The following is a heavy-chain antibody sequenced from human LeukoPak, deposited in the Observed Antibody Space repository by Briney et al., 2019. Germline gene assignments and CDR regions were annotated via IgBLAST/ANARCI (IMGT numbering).Heavy chain of an antibody. CDR2: IDPSDSFT. CDR3: QLGATRQGVDY. D-gene: IGHD1-26*01. Sequence: GESLKISCLGSGYSFTSFWISWVRQMPGKGLEWMGRIDPSDSFTNYSPSFQGHVTISADKSISTAYLQWSSLKASDTAMYYCQLGATRQGVDYWGQGTLVTVSS. J-gene: IGHJ4*02. CDR1: GYSFTSFW. V-gene: IGHV5-10-1*01.